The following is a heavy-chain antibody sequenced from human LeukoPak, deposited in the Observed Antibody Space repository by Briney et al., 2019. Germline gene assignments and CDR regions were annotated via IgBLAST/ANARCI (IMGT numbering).Heavy chain of an antibody. CDR3: ARGVHDFWSGYPWFDP. CDR1: GGPFSGYY. J-gene: IGHJ5*02. D-gene: IGHD3-3*01. V-gene: IGHV4-34*01. Sequence: SETLSLTCAVYGGPFSGYYWSWIRQPPGKGLEWIGEINHSGSTNYNPSLKSRVTISVDTSKNQFSLKLSSVTAADTAVYYCARGVHDFWSGYPWFDPWGQGTLVTVSS. CDR2: INHSGST.